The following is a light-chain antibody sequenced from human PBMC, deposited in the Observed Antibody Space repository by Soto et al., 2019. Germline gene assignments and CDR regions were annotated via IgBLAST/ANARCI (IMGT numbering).Light chain of an antibody. CDR3: HHSTNWPYT. V-gene: IGKV3-15*01. CDR1: LSVSSN. CDR2: GAS. Sequence: EIVMTQSPATLSVSPGERATLSCSASLSVSSNLAWYQQKLGQAPTLVIYGASARDTGIPARFSGSGSGTEFTLNISSLQAEDFALYYCHHSTNWPYTFCQAAKRHIK. J-gene: IGKJ2*01.